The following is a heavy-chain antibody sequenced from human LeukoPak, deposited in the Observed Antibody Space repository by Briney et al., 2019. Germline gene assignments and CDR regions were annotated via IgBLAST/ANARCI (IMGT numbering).Heavy chain of an antibody. CDR3: AGDGFFPGYSSGWYFDY. Sequence: GGSLRLSCAASGFTFSTYWMSWVRTAPGKGLEWVSAISGSGGSTYYADPVKGRFTISRDNSKNTLYLQMNSLRAEDTAVYYCAGDGFFPGYSSGWYFDYWGQGTLVTVSS. CDR2: ISGSGGST. V-gene: IGHV3-23*01. J-gene: IGHJ4*02. CDR1: GFTFSTYW. D-gene: IGHD6-19*01.